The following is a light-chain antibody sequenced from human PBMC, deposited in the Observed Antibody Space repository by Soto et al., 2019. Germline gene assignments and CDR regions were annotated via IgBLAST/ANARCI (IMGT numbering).Light chain of an antibody. J-gene: IGKJ4*01. Sequence: EIVLTQSPGTLSLSPGERATLSCRASQSVSSSYLAWYQQKPGQAPRLLIYGASSRATGIPDTFSGSGSGTDFTLTVTRLETEECAVYYCQQYGTSPLTFGGWTKVDVK. CDR2: GAS. CDR3: QQYGTSPLT. V-gene: IGKV3-20*01. CDR1: QSVSSSY.